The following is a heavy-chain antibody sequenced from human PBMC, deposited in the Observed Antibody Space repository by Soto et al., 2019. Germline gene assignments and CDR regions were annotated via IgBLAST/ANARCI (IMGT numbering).Heavy chain of an antibody. J-gene: IGHJ4*02. D-gene: IGHD6-19*01. CDR2: ISGSGVNT. CDR1: GFTFSRYA. Sequence: EVQLLESGGGLVQPGESLRLSCAASGFTFSRYAMTWVRQAPGKGLEWVSTISGSISGSGVNTFYADSVKGRFTISRDNSKKTVYLQMNSLRAEDTAVFYCAIQNDGRYCPFDCWGQGTLVTVSS. CDR3: AIQNDGRYCPFDC. V-gene: IGHV3-23*01.